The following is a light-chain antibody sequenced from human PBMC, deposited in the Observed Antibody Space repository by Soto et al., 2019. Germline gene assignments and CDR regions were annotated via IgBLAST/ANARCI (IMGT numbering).Light chain of an antibody. Sequence: EIVLTQSPGTLSLSPGERATLSCRASQNITSSSLAWYQQKPGQPPRLLIYRSSNRATGIPDRFSGGGSGTNFSLTISRLEPEDFAVYYCQQYGTFFGPGTKVDI. J-gene: IGKJ3*01. V-gene: IGKV3-20*01. CDR1: QNITSSS. CDR2: RSS. CDR3: QQYGTF.